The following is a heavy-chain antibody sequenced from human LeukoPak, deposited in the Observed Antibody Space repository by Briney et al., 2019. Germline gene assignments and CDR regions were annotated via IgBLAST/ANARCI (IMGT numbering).Heavy chain of an antibody. CDR1: GGSFSGYY. CDR3: ARVRVVVVAPHLRYYYGMDV. D-gene: IGHD2-15*01. J-gene: IGHJ6*02. CDR2: INHSGST. Sequence: SETLSLTCAVYGGSFSGYYWSWIRQPPGKGLEWIGEINHSGSTNYNPSLKSRVTTSVDTSKNQFSLKLSSVTAADTAVYYCARVRVVVVAPHLRYYYGMDVWGQGTTVTVSS. V-gene: IGHV4-34*01.